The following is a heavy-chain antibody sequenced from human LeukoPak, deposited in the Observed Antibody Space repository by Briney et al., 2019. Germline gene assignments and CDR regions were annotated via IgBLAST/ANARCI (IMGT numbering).Heavy chain of an antibody. V-gene: IGHV1-8*01. Sequence: ASVKVSCKTSGFTFTSYDINWVRQATGQGREWMGWMNPNSGNTGYAQKFQGRVTMTRDTSINTAYLDLTNLTSEDTAVYYCARVYCSGGICHFDYWGQGTLGTVSS. D-gene: IGHD2-15*01. CDR1: GFTFTSYD. CDR3: ARVYCSGGICHFDY. CDR2: MNPNSGNT. J-gene: IGHJ4*02.